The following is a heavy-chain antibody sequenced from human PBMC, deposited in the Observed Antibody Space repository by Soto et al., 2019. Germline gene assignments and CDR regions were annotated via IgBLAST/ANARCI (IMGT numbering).Heavy chain of an antibody. V-gene: IGHV3-72*01. D-gene: IGHD6-13*01. CDR2: TRNKANSYTT. CDR3: ARYGYGFDP. J-gene: IGHJ5*02. CDR1: GFTFSDHY. Sequence: ESGGGLVPPGGSLRLSCAASGFTFSDHYMAWVRQAPGKGLEWVGRTRNKANSYTTEYAASVKGRYTISRDDSKNSLYLQMNSVKTEDTGVYYCARYGYGFDPWGQGTLVTVSS.